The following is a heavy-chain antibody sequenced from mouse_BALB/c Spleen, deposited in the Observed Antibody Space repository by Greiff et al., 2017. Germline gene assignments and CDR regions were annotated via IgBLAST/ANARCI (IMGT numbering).Heavy chain of an antibody. CDR1: GYTFTSYW. Sequence: LKQPGSELVRPGASVKLSCKASGYTFTSYWMHWVKQRPGQGLEWIGNIYPGSGSTNYDEKFKSKATLTVDTSSSTAYMQLSSLTSEDSAVYYCTRSVAYWGQGTLVTVSA. J-gene: IGHJ3*01. CDR3: TRSVAY. V-gene: IGHV1S22*01. CDR2: IYPGSGST.